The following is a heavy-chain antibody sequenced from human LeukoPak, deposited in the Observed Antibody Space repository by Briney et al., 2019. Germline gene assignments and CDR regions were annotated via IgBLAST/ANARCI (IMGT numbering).Heavy chain of an antibody. V-gene: IGHV4-59*08. Sequence: SETLSLTCTVSGGSISRYYWSWIRQPPGKGLEWVGYIYYSGSTNYNPSLKSRVTISVDTSKNQFSLKLSSVTAADTAVYYCARISGSGESEIWGQGTLVTVSS. CDR3: ARISGSGESEI. CDR1: GGSISRYY. J-gene: IGHJ3*02. D-gene: IGHD3-10*01. CDR2: IYYSGST.